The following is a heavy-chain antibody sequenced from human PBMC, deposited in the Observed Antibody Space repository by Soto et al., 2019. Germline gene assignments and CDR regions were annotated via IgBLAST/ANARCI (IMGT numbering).Heavy chain of an antibody. CDR1: GGSISSYY. V-gene: IGHV4-59*08. Sequence: SETLSLTCTVSGGSISSYYWSWIRQPPGKGLEWIGYIYYSGSTNYNPSLKSRVTISVDTSKNQFSLKLSSVTAADTAVYYCARHRGDSRNFQHWGQGTLVTVSS. D-gene: IGHD3-10*01. J-gene: IGHJ1*01. CDR3: ARHRGDSRNFQH. CDR2: IYYSGST.